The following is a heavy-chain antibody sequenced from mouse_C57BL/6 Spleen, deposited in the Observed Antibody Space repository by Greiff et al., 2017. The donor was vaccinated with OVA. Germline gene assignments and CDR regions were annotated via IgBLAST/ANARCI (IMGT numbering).Heavy chain of an antibody. V-gene: IGHV1-80*01. CDR3: ARSGYYDYLAWFAY. D-gene: IGHD2-4*01. J-gene: IGHJ3*01. CDR1: GYAFSSYW. CDR2: IYPGDGDT. Sequence: VKLQESGAELVKPGASVKISCKASGYAFSSYWMNWVKQRPGKGLEWIGQIYPGDGDTNYNGKFKGKATLTADKSSSTAYMQLSSLTSEDSAVYFCARSGYYDYLAWFAYWGQGTLVTVSA.